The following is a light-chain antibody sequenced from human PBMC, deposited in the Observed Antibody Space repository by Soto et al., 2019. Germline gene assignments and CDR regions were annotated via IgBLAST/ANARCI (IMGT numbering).Light chain of an antibody. V-gene: IGKV1-5*03. J-gene: IGKJ1*01. CDR2: KAS. CDR3: QQYNDYSWT. Sequence: IKMTQSPSTPSAYVGDRVSISCRASQSISAWLAWYQQKPGKAPRLLIYKASTLEIGVPSRFSGSGSGTEFTLTISSLQPDDVATYYCQQYNDYSWTFGQGTKV. CDR1: QSISAW.